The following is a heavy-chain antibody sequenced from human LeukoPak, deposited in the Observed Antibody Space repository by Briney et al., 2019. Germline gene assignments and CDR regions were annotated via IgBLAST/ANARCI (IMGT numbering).Heavy chain of an antibody. CDR1: GFTFRDYW. V-gene: IGHV3-7*01. CDR3: VRQAGVY. J-gene: IGHJ4*02. Sequence: QSGGSLRLSCAASGFTFRDYWMTWVRQAPGKGLELVANIKKDGSEKNYVDSVEGRFTISRDNAKNSLYLQMNSLRVEDTGVYYCVRQAGVYWGQGTLVTVSS. D-gene: IGHD6-19*01. CDR2: IKKDGSEK.